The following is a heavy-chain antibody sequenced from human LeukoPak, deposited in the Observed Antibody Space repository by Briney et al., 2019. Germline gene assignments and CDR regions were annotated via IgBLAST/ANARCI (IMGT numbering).Heavy chain of an antibody. CDR3: AREKRDHYDSSGYYNFDY. CDR1: GGTFSSYA. J-gene: IGHJ4*02. V-gene: IGHV1-69*04. CDR2: IIPILGIA. Sequence: GASVKVSCKASGGTFSSYAISWVRQAPGQGLEWMGRIIPILGIANYAQKFQGRVTITADKSTSTAYMELSSLRSEDTAVYYCAREKRDHYDSSGYYNFDYWGQGTLVTVSS. D-gene: IGHD3-22*01.